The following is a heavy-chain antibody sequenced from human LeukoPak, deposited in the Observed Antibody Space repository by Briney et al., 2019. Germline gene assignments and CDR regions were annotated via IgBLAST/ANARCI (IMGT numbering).Heavy chain of an antibody. CDR3: ARHYDSSRSLFDP. CDR1: GGSFSGYY. CDR2: IYYSGST. J-gene: IGHJ5*02. Sequence: PSETLSLTCAVYGGSFSGYYWSWIRQPPGKGLEWIGSIYYSGSTYYNPSLKSRVTISVDTSKNQFSLKLSSVTAADTAVYYCARHYDSSRSLFDPWGQGTLVTVSS. V-gene: IGHV4-34*01. D-gene: IGHD3-22*01.